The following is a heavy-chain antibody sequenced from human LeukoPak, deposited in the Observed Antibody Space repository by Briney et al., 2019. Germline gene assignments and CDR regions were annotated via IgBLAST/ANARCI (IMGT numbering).Heavy chain of an antibody. Sequence: SVKVSCKASGGTFSSYAISWVRQAPGQGLEWMGGIIPIFGTANYAQEFQGRVTITTDESTSTAYMELSSLRSEDTAVYYCARVGLDSGGATPYDYWGQGTLVTVSS. D-gene: IGHD1-26*01. CDR2: IIPIFGTA. CDR1: GGTFSSYA. J-gene: IGHJ4*02. V-gene: IGHV1-69*05. CDR3: ARVGLDSGGATPYDY.